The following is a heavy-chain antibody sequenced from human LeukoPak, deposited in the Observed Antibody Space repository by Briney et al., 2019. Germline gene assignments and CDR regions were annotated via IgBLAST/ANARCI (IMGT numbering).Heavy chain of an antibody. CDR2: IYYSGST. D-gene: IGHD6-13*01. CDR3: ARTYGSSGLGYFDL. CDR1: GGSISSYY. Sequence: PSETLSLTCTVSGGSISSYYWSWIRQPPGKGLQWIGYIYYSGSTNYSPSLKSRLTISVDTSKNQFSLKLSSVTAADTAVYYCARTYGSSGLGYFDLWGRGTLVTVSS. J-gene: IGHJ2*01. V-gene: IGHV4-59*01.